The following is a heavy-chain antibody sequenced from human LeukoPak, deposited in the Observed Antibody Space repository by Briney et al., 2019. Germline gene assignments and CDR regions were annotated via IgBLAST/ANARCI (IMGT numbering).Heavy chain of an antibody. Sequence: GESLKISGKGFGYNFTSYWIGWVRQMPGKGLEWMGIIYPGDSDTIYSPSFQGQVTISADKSINTAYLQWSSLKASDTAMYYCARVYDSSGYYWYGFDIWGQGTMVTVSS. V-gene: IGHV5-51*01. CDR1: GYNFTSYW. CDR3: ARVYDSSGYYWYGFDI. J-gene: IGHJ3*02. CDR2: IYPGDSDT. D-gene: IGHD3-22*01.